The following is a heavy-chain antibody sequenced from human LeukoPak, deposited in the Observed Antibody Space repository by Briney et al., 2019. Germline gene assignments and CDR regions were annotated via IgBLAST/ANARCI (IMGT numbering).Heavy chain of an antibody. CDR2: MSDNGVNT. CDR1: RFNFGSFA. Sequence: GGSLRLSCAASRFNFGSFAMSWVRQAPGRGLEWLSGMSDNGVNTYYVDSVRGRFTISRDNSKNMLYLQMNGLRAEDTALYYCAKGIAVANIYFYGMDVWGQGTTVTVSS. J-gene: IGHJ6*02. CDR3: AKGIAVANIYFYGMDV. D-gene: IGHD6-19*01. V-gene: IGHV3-23*01.